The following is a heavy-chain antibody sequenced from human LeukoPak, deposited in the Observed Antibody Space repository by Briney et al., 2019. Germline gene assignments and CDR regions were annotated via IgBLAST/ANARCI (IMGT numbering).Heavy chain of an antibody. V-gene: IGHV3-23*01. CDR2: LSAGGGST. CDR3: AKAVGSSSSGNRGPDY. J-gene: IGHJ4*02. Sequence: GGSLRLSCAASGFIFSSYAMTWVRQAPGKGLEWVSALSAGGGSTYYADSVKGRFTISRDNSRNTLFLQMNSLRAEDTAVYYCAKAVGSSSSGNRGPDYWGQGTLVTISS. D-gene: IGHD6-6*01. CDR1: GFIFSSYA.